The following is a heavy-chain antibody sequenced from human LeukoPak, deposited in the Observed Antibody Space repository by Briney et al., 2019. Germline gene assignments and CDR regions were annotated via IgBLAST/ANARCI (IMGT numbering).Heavy chain of an antibody. J-gene: IGHJ6*02. CDR3: ARHFLGELPDMDV. V-gene: IGHV5-10-1*01. CDR1: GYSFTSYW. D-gene: IGHD1-26*01. Sequence: GESLKISCKGSGYSFTSYWISRVRQMPGKGLEWMGRIDPSDSYTKYSPSFQGHVTISGDESISTAYLQWSSLKASDTAMYYCARHFLGELPDMDVWGQGTTVTVSS. CDR2: IDPSDSYT.